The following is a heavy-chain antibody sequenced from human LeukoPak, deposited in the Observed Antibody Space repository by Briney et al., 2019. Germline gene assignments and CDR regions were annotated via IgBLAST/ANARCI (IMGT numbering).Heavy chain of an antibody. Sequence: SETLSLTCTVSGYSISSGYYWGWIRQPPGKGLEWIGSIYDSGSTYSNPSLKSRVTISVDTYKNQFSLKLSSVTAADTAVYYCARASLELFDPWGQGTLVTVSS. V-gene: IGHV4-38-2*02. D-gene: IGHD1-7*01. CDR1: GYSISSGYY. CDR3: ARASLELFDP. CDR2: IYDSGST. J-gene: IGHJ5*02.